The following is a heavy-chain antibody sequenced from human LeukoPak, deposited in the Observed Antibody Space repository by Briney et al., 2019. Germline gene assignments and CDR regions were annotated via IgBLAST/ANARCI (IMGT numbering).Heavy chain of an antibody. Sequence: VGALRLSCAASRFTSRSDSMNSVRDAPGRRVWRVSSISSSRSYTYNAHSLKGGFTISRDNAKNSLYLQMNSLRAEDTAVYYCARDGNYYGSGSYPISWGQGTLVTVSS. CDR3: ARDGNYYGSGSYPIS. D-gene: IGHD3-10*01. CDR1: RFTSRSDS. CDR2: ISSSRSYT. J-gene: IGHJ4*02. V-gene: IGHV3-21*01.